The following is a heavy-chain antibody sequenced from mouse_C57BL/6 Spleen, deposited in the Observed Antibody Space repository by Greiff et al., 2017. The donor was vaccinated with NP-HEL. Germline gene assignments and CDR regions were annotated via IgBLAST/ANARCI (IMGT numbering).Heavy chain of an antibody. CDR3: ARSISTVWYFDV. J-gene: IGHJ1*03. CDR1: GYAFTNYL. V-gene: IGHV1-54*01. CDR2: INPGSGGT. Sequence: QVQLQQSGAELVRPGTSVKVSCKASGYAFTNYLIEWVKQRPGQGLEWIGVINPGSGGTNYNEKFKGKATLTADKSSITAYMQLSSLTSEDSAVYFCARSISTVWYFDVWGTGTTVTVSA. D-gene: IGHD1-1*01.